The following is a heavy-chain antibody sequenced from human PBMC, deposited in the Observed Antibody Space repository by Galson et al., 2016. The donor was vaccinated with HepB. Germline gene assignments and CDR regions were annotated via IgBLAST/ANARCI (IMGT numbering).Heavy chain of an antibody. V-gene: IGHV5-51*01. CDR1: GYGFTNYW. D-gene: IGHD3-3*01. Sequence: QSGAEVKKPGESLKISCTGSGYGFTNYWIAWVRQMPGKGLEWMGIFYPGDSGTAYSPSFQGQVTISADKSISTAYLQWSSLKASDTAMYYCARRWYYDFWSGYFTGWFDPWGQGILVTVSS. CDR2: FYPGDSGT. CDR3: ARRWYYDFWSGYFTGWFDP. J-gene: IGHJ5*02.